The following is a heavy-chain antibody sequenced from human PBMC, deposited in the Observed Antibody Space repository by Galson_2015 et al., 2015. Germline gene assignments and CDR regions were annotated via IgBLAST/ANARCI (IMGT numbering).Heavy chain of an antibody. V-gene: IGHV1-8*01. J-gene: IGHJ6*02. Sequence: SVKVSCKASGYTFTSYDINRVRQATGQGLEWMGWMNPNSGNTGYAQKFQGRVTMTRNTSISTAYMELSSLRSEDTAVYYCARGSLLWFGAPYGMDGWGQGTTVTVPS. CDR3: ARGSLLWFGAPYGMDG. CDR2: MNPNSGNT. CDR1: GYTFTSYD. D-gene: IGHD3-10*01.